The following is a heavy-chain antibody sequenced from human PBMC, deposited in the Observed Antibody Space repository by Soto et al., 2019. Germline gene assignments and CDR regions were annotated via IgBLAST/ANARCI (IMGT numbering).Heavy chain of an antibody. CDR2: PDPSGSYP. CDR3: ARHLANTLPTKTGCDV. CDR1: GYSFSDYW. V-gene: IGHV5-10-1*01. D-gene: IGHD2-2*01. Sequence: HGESLTISCKGSGYSFSDYWISWVRQMPGKGLEWMGMPDPSGSYPPYSPSFQGHVTISADKSITTAYLQWSSLEAPDTAMYYCARHLANTLPTKTGCDVWGQGTTVTVSS. J-gene: IGHJ6*02.